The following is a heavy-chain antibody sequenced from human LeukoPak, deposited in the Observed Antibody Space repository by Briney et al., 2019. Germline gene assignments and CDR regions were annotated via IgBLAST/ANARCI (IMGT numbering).Heavy chain of an antibody. D-gene: IGHD2-2*02. J-gene: IGHJ3*02. V-gene: IGHV1-69*13. CDR1: GGTFSSYA. CDR2: IIPIFGTA. Sequence: SVKVSCKASGGTFSSYAVSWVRQAPGQGLEWMGGIIPIFGTANYAQKFQGRVTITADESTSTAYMELSSLRSEDTAVYYCASYEVVVPAAILLSAFDIWGQGTMVTVSS. CDR3: ASYEVVVPAAILLSAFDI.